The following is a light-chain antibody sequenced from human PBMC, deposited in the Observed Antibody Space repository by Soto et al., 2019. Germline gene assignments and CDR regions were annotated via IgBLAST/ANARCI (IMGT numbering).Light chain of an antibody. CDR3: QQYHIWYT. CDR2: EAS. Sequence: EIVMTQSPATLSVSPGERATLSCRASQSVNSHLAWFQQRPGQAPRLLMYEASTRSTGVPARFGASGSGTDFTLTISGLQSEDFAVYYCQQYHIWYTFGQGTELEIK. CDR1: QSVNSH. J-gene: IGKJ2*01. V-gene: IGKV3-15*01.